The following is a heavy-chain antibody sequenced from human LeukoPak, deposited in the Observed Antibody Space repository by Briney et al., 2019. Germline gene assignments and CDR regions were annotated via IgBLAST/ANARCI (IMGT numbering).Heavy chain of an antibody. J-gene: IGHJ4*02. CDR1: GDSVIGHY. CDR2: IHHSGGT. CDR3: ARATASGSGRAYDR. D-gene: IGHD3-10*01. V-gene: IGHV4-34*01. Sequence: PSQTLSPTCAVYGDSVIGHYWTWIPQPPGKRLEWLGEIHHSGGTNSNPSLKNRVTMSIDMSKNRFSLKLNSVTAADTAVYFCARATASGSGRAYDRWAQGNLVPVSS.